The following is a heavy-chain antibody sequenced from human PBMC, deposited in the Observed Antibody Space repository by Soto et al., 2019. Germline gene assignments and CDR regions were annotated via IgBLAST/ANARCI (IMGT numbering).Heavy chain of an antibody. CDR1: GFTFDDYA. CDR3: AKDPIVLLWFGEPYHPHYFDY. V-gene: IGHV3-9*01. D-gene: IGHD3-10*01. Sequence: GGSLRLSCAASGFTFDDYAMHWVRQAPGKGLEWVSGISWNSGSIGYADSVKGRFPISRDNAQNSLYLQMNSLRAEDTALYYCAKDPIVLLWFGEPYHPHYFDYWGQGTLVTVSS. CDR2: ISWNSGSI. J-gene: IGHJ4*02.